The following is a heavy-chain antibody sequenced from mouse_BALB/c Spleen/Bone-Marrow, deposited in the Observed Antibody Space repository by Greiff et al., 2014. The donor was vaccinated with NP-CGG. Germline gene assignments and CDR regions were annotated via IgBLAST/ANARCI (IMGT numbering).Heavy chain of an antibody. CDR3: ARGSSGPFVY. CDR1: GFNIKGYY. V-gene: IGHV14-1*02. Sequence: EVQLQQSGAELVRPGALVKLSCKASGFNIKGYYIHWVNQRPEQGLEWIGWITPENGNTIYDPKFQGKARITADTSSNTAYFQLSSLTSEDTAVYYCARGSSGPFVYWGQGTLVTVSA. D-gene: IGHD3-1*01. J-gene: IGHJ3*01. CDR2: ITPENGNT.